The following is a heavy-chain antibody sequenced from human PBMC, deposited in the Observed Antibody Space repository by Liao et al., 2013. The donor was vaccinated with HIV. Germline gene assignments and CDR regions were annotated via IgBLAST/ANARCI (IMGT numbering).Heavy chain of an antibody. CDR3: ARAESYYDFWSVYYYYMDV. CDR2: IYYSGST. J-gene: IGHJ6*03. V-gene: IGHV4-30-4*08. Sequence: QVQLQQWGAGLLKPSQTLSLTCTVSGGSISSGDYYWSWIRQPPGKGLEWIGYIYYSGSTYYNPSLKSRVTISVDTSKNQFSLKLSSVTAADTAVYYCARAESYYDFWSVYYYYMDVWGKGTTVTVSS. D-gene: IGHD3-3*01. CDR1: GGSISSGDYY.